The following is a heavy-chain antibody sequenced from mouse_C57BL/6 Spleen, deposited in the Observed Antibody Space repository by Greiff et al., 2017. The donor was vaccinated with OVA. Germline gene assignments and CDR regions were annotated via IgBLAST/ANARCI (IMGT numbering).Heavy chain of an antibody. CDR3: ARNALTGYAMDY. D-gene: IGHD4-1*01. CDR2: ISSGGSYT. CDR1: GFTFSSYG. V-gene: IGHV5-6*01. J-gene: IGHJ4*01. Sequence: EVQRVESGGDLVKPGGSLKLSCAASGFTFSSYGMSWVRQTPDKRLEWVATISSGGSYTYYPDSVKGRFTISRDNAKNTLYLQMSSLKSEDTAMYCCARNALTGYAMDYWGQGTSVTVSS.